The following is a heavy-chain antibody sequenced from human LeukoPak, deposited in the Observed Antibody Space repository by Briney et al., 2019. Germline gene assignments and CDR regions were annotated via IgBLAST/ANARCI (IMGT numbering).Heavy chain of an antibody. J-gene: IGHJ4*02. D-gene: IGHD3-22*01. Sequence: SETLSLTCAVYGGSFSGYYWSWIRQPPGKGLEWIGEINHSGSTNYNPSLKSRVTISVDTSKNQFSLKLSSVTAADTAVYYCARWTYYYDSSGYYQDWGQGTLVTVSS. CDR3: ARWTYYYDSSGYYQD. CDR1: GGSFSGYY. V-gene: IGHV4-34*01. CDR2: INHSGST.